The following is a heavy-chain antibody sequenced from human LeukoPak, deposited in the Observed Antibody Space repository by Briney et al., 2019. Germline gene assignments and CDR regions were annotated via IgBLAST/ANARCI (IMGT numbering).Heavy chain of an antibody. J-gene: IGHJ4*02. CDR3: ARRVASIRLGISTSCFDY. V-gene: IGHV4-39*01. Sequence: SETLSLTCTVSGGSISSSSYYWGWIRQPPGKGLEWIGSIYYSGSTYYNPSLKSRVTISVDTSKNQFSLKLSSVTAADTAVYYCARRVASIRLGISTSCFDYWGQGTLVTVSS. CDR1: GGSISSSSYY. CDR2: IYYSGST. D-gene: IGHD2-2*01.